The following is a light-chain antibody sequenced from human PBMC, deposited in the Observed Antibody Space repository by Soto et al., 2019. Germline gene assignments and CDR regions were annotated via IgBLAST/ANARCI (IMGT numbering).Light chain of an antibody. CDR3: QQYNDYSWT. V-gene: IGKV1-5*03. CDR1: QSISIW. J-gene: IGKJ1*01. Sequence: DIQMTQSPSTLSASVGDRVAISCRASQSISIWLAWYQQKPGKAPKLLIYKASSLESRVPSRFSGSGSWTEFTLTISSLQPDDFATYYCQQYNDYSWTFGQGTKVEIK. CDR2: KAS.